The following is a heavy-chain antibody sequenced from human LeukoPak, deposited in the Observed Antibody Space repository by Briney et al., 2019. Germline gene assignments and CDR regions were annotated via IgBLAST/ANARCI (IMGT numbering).Heavy chain of an antibody. CDR3: ARKGLRLLDWLSEYFFDY. CDR2: IYYSGST. CDR1: GGSISSSSYY. D-gene: IGHD3-3*01. V-gene: IGHV4-39*01. J-gene: IGHJ4*02. Sequence: KASETLSLTCTVSGGSISSSSYYWGWIRQPPGKGLEWIGSIYYSGSTYYNPSLKSRVTISVDTSKNQFSLKLSSVTAADTAVYYCARKGLRLLDWLSEYFFDYWGQGTLVTVSS.